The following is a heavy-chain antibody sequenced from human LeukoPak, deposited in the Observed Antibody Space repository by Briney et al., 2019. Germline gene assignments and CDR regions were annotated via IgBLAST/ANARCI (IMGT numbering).Heavy chain of an antibody. J-gene: IGHJ4*02. D-gene: IGHD3-22*01. CDR3: ARVLETYYYDMGTMDY. CDR2: INPNSGGT. CDR1: GYTFTGYY. Sequence: GASVKVSCKVSGYTFTGYYLHWVRQAPGQGLEWMGWINPNSGGTNYAQKFQGRVTMTRDTSISTAYMELSRLRSDDTAVYYCARVLETYYYDMGTMDYWGQGTLVTVSS. V-gene: IGHV1-2*02.